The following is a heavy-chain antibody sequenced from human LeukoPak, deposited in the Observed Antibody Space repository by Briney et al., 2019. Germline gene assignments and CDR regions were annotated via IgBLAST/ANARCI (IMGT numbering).Heavy chain of an antibody. J-gene: IGHJ4*02. CDR1: GFTFSNAW. D-gene: IGHD3-10*01. Sequence: GGSLRLSCAASGFTFSNAWMSWVRQAPGKGLEWVGRIKSKTDGGTTDYAAPVKGRFTISRDDSKNTLYLQMNSLKTEDTAVYYCTTDLSGYYGSGSYYIDYWGQGTLVTVSS. CDR2: IKSKTDGGTT. V-gene: IGHV3-15*01. CDR3: TTDLSGYYGSGSYYIDY.